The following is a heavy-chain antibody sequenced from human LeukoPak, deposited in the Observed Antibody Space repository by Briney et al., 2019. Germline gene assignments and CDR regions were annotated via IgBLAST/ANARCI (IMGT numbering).Heavy chain of an antibody. J-gene: IGHJ6*02. V-gene: IGHV5-51*01. CDR3: ARQGTDDHGDYLYYYYYGMDV. D-gene: IGHD4-17*01. CDR1: GYSFTSYW. CDR2: IYPGDSDT. Sequence: PGESLKISCKGSGYSFTSYWIGWVRQMPGKGLEWMGIIYPGDSDTRYSPSFQGQVTISADKSISTAYLQWSSLKASDTAMYYCARQGTDDHGDYLYYYYYGMDVWGQGTTVTVSS.